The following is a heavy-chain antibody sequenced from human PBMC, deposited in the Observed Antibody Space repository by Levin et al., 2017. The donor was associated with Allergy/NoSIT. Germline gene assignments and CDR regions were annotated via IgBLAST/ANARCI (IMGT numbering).Heavy chain of an antibody. Sequence: GGSLRLSCAASGFTFSHAWMSWVRQAPGKGLEWIGRVKSNNNGGTTEYARPVKGRFTVSRDDSTNTLSLHMNSLKTEDTAVYYCATDVPEISAQIDYWGQGTLVTVSS. CDR3: ATDVPEISAQIDY. CDR1: GFTFSHAW. V-gene: IGHV3-15*01. D-gene: IGHD1-14*01. CDR2: VKSNNNGGTT. J-gene: IGHJ4*02.